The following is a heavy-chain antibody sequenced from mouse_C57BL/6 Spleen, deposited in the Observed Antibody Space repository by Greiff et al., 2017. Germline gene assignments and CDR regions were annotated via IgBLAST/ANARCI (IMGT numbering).Heavy chain of an antibody. D-gene: IGHD2-1*01. CDR1: GYAFSSSW. V-gene: IGHV1-82*01. CDR3: GGGNYEYFDV. Sequence: QVQLKQSGPELVKPGASVKISCKASGYAFSSSWMNWVKQRPGKGLEWIGRIYPGDGDTNYNGKFKGKATLTADKSSSTAYMQLSSLTSEDSAVYFCGGGNYEYFDVWGTGTTVTVSS. CDR2: IYPGDGDT. J-gene: IGHJ1*03.